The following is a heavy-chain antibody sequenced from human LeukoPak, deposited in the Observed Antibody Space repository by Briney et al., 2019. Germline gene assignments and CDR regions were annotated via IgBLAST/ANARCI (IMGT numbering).Heavy chain of an antibody. V-gene: IGHV3-7*03. Sequence: GGSLRLSCAASGFTFSSYWMSWVRQAPGKGLEWVANIKQDGSEKYYVDSMKGRFTISRDNAKNSLYLQMNSLRAEDTAVYYCARDDSSGWYKDYGMDVWGQGTTVTVSS. J-gene: IGHJ6*02. D-gene: IGHD6-19*01. CDR2: IKQDGSEK. CDR1: GFTFSSYW. CDR3: ARDDSSGWYKDYGMDV.